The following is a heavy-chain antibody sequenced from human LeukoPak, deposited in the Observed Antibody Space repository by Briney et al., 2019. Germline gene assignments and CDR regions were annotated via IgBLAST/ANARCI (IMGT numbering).Heavy chain of an antibody. V-gene: IGHV4-4*09. CDR2: IYTSGST. CDR3: ARRERISEGGNWFDP. CDR1: GGSISSYY. Sequence: SGTLSLTCTVSGGSISSYYWSWIRQPPGKGLEWIGYIYTSGSTNYNPSLKSRVTISVDTSKNQFSLKLSSVTAADTAVYYCARRERISEGGNWFDPWGQGTLVTVSS. J-gene: IGHJ5*02. D-gene: IGHD2-15*01.